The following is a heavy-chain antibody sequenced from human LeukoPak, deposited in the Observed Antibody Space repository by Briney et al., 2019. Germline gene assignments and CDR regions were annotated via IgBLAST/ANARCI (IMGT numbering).Heavy chain of an antibody. J-gene: IGHJ4*02. CDR2: INHSGST. D-gene: IGHD2-15*01. CDR3: ARHGLGYCSGGSCYLYYFDY. V-gene: IGHV4-34*01. Sequence: SETLSLTCAVYGGSFSGYYWSWIRQPPGKGLEWIGEINHSGSTNYNPSLKSRVTISVDTSKNQFSLKLSSVTAADTAVYYCARHGLGYCSGGSCYLYYFDYWGQGTLVTVSS. CDR1: GGSFSGYY.